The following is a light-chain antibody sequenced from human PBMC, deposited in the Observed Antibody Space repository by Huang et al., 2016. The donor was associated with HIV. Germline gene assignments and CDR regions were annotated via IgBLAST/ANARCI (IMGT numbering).Light chain of an antibody. CDR2: AAS. Sequence: AIRITQSPSSLSASTGDRVNITCRARQDIGSYLAWYQQKSGAAPKFLIHAASTLQSGVAARFSGSGSGTDFTLTISCLQSEDFATYYCQQYYDYPPTFGQGTRLEI. V-gene: IGKV1-8*01. J-gene: IGKJ5*01. CDR3: QQYYDYPPT. CDR1: QDIGSY.